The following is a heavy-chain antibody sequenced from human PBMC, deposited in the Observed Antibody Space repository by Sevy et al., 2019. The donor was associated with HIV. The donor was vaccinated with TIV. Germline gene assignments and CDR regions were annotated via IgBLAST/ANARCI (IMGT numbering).Heavy chain of an antibody. Sequence: ASVKVSCKASGYTLTSHGISWVRQAPGQGLEWMGWISGYNVNTNYAQKLQGRVTLTRDTSTNTAYMELRSLRSDDTAIYYCARDPNGYYYDTNGYFDYWGQGTLVTVSS. J-gene: IGHJ4*02. CDR2: ISGYNVNT. CDR3: ARDPNGYYYDTNGYFDY. V-gene: IGHV1-18*01. CDR1: GYTLTSHG. D-gene: IGHD3-22*01.